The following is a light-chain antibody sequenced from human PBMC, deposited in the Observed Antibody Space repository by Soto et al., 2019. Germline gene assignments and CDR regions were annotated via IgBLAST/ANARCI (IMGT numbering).Light chain of an antibody. CDR2: STN. V-gene: IGLV8-61*01. CDR3: VLYMGYVV. CDR1: SGSVSTSYY. J-gene: IGLJ2*01. Sequence: QTVVTQEPSFSVSPGGTVTLTCGLSSGSVSTSYYPSWYQQTPGQAPRTLIYSTNTRSSGVPDRFSGSILGNKAALTITGAQADDESDYYCVLYMGYVVFGGGTQLTVL.